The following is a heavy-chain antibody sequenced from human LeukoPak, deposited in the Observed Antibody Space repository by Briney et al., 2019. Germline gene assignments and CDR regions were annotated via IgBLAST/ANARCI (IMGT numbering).Heavy chain of an antibody. J-gene: IGHJ5*02. CDR1: GYTFTGYY. V-gene: IGHV1-2*02. D-gene: IGHD5-18*01. CDR3: ARSIRERGYSYGPPSSVGNWFDP. Sequence: ASVKVSCKASGYTFTGYYMHWVRQAPGQGLEWMGWINPNSGGTNYAQTFQGRVTMTRDTSISTAYMELSRLRSDDTAVYYCARSIRERGYSYGPPSSVGNWFDPWGQGTLVTVSS. CDR2: INPNSGGT.